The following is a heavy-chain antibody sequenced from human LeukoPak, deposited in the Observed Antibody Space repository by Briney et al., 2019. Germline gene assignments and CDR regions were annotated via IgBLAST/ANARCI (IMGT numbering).Heavy chain of an antibody. CDR1: GFTFSSFT. CDR3: VREAAATLFDY. J-gene: IGHJ4*02. D-gene: IGHD1-26*01. V-gene: IGHV3-21*01. CDR2: ISSSSRDI. Sequence: GGSLRLSCAASGFTFSSFTMNWVRQAPGKGLEWVAAISSSSRDIFYADSVKGRFSISRDNTQNSLSLHMNSLRAEDTAVYYCVREAAATLFDYWGQGTLVTVSS.